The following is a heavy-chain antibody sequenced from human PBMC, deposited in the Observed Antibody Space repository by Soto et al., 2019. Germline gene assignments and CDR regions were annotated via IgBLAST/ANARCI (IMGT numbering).Heavy chain of an antibody. CDR2: ISSSSSYI. Sequence: EVQLVESGGGLVKPGGSLRLSCAASGFTFSSYSMNWVRQAPGKGLEWVSSISSSSSYIYYADSVKGRFTISRDNAKNSLYLQINRLRAEDTAVYYCARDVGVATSPYYYDYYGMDVWGQGTTVTVSS. D-gene: IGHD5-12*01. J-gene: IGHJ6*02. V-gene: IGHV3-21*01. CDR1: GFTFSSYS. CDR3: ARDVGVATSPYYYDYYGMDV.